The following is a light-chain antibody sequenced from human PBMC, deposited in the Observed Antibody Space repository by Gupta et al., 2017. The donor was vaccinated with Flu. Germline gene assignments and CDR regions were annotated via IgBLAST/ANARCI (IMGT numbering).Light chain of an antibody. CDR3: QQYNNWPPLT. V-gene: IGKV3-15*01. CDR2: GAS. CDR1: QSVSSN. Sequence: EIVMTQSPATLSVSPGERATLSCRASQSVSSNLAWYQQKPGQAPRPLIYGASTRATGIPARVSGSGSGTEFTLTISSLQSEDFAVYYCQQYNNWPPLTFGGGTKVEIK. J-gene: IGKJ4*02.